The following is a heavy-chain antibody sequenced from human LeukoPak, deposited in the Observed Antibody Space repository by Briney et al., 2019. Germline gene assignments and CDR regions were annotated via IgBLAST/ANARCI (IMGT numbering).Heavy chain of an antibody. J-gene: IGHJ4*02. CDR1: GGTFSGSA. Sequence: ASVKVSCKASGGTFSGSAMHWVRQASGKGLEWVGRIRSKANSYATAYAASVKGRFTISRDDSKNTAYLQMNSLKTEDTAVYYCTNHDYGGNAYDYWGQGTLVTVSS. V-gene: IGHV3-73*01. CDR3: TNHDYGGNAYDY. CDR2: IRSKANSYAT. D-gene: IGHD4-23*01.